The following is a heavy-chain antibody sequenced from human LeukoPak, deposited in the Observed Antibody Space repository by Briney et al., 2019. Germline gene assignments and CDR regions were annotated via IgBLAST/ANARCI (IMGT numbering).Heavy chain of an antibody. Sequence: TSGTLSLICGVSGGSISSTNWRTWIRQPPGEGLEWIGEVHLDGRTNYNPSLGSRLTMSVDLSENHISLKLTSVTAADTAVYYCAREGGFYRPLDYTGQGTLVTVSS. V-gene: IGHV4-4*02. D-gene: IGHD3-3*01. CDR1: GGSISSTNW. J-gene: IGHJ4*02. CDR3: AREGGFYRPLDY. CDR2: VHLDGRT.